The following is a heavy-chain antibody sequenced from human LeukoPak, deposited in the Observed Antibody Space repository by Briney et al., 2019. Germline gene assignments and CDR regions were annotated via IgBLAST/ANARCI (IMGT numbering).Heavy chain of an antibody. D-gene: IGHD3-9*01. CDR2: INPSGGST. J-gene: IGHJ6*02. V-gene: IGHV1-46*01. Sequence: GASVKVSCKASGYTFTSYYMHWVRQAPGQGLEWMGIINPSGGSTSYAQKFQGRVTVTRDTSTSTVYMELSSLRSEDTAVYYCARAPLRYFDWLPRDVWGQGTTVTVSS. CDR3: ARAPLRYFDWLPRDV. CDR1: GYTFTSYY.